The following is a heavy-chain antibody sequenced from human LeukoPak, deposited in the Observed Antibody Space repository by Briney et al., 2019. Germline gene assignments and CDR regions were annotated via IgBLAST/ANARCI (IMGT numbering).Heavy chain of an antibody. J-gene: IGHJ3*02. Sequence: SETLSLTCSVSGGSISTYFWSWIRQPPGKGLEWIGYIHDSGSTNYNPSLKSRVTISVDTSKNQFSLKLSSVTAADTAVYYCARAPVLRFLEWLLPDAFDIWGQGTMVTVSS. D-gene: IGHD3-3*01. CDR3: ARAPVLRFLEWLLPDAFDI. CDR2: IHDSGST. CDR1: GGSISTYF. V-gene: IGHV4-59*01.